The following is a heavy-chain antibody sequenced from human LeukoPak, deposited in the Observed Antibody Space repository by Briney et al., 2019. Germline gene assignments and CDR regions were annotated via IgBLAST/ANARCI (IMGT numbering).Heavy chain of an antibody. CDR1: GGSFSGYY. Sequence: SETLSLTCAVYGGSFSGYYWSWIRQPPGKGLEWIGEINHSGITNYNPSLKSRVTISVDTSKNQFSLKLSSVTAADTAVYYCARVLSSGWYWSNWFDPWGQGTLVTVSS. CDR3: ARVLSSGWYWSNWFDP. V-gene: IGHV4-34*01. D-gene: IGHD6-19*01. CDR2: INHSGIT. J-gene: IGHJ5*02.